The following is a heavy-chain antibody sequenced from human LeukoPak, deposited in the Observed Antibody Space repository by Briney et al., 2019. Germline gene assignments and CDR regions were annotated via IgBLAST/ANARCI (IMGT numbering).Heavy chain of an antibody. CDR1: GFTFSSFW. Sequence: PGGSLRLSCAASGFTFSSFWMHWVRHAPGKGLVWVSHTNNDGSSTAYAASVKGRFTISRDNAKNTLYLQMNSLRAEDTAVYYCARDSFVTISGGWNWFDPWGQGTLVTVSS. CDR2: TNNDGSST. J-gene: IGHJ5*02. V-gene: IGHV3-74*01. D-gene: IGHD3-3*01. CDR3: ARDSFVTISGGWNWFDP.